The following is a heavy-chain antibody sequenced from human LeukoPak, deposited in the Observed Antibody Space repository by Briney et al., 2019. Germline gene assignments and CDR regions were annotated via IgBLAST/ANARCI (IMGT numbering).Heavy chain of an antibody. CDR3: ARRGGYCSSTSCYNWFDP. D-gene: IGHD2-2*01. V-gene: IGHV4-4*09. CDR1: GGSISSYY. Sequence: SETLSLTCTVSGGSISSYYWRWIRQPPGKGLEWIGYIYTSGSTNYNPSLKSRVTISVDTSKNQFSLKLSSVTAADTAVYYCARRGGYCSSTSCYNWFDPWGQGTLVTVSS. J-gene: IGHJ5*02. CDR2: IYTSGST.